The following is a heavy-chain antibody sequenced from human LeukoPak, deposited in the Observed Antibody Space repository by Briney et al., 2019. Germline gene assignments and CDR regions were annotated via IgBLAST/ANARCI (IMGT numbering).Heavy chain of an antibody. D-gene: IGHD4-17*01. CDR3: ARVSVTTTGNWFDP. CDR2: IYYSGST. V-gene: IGHV4-59*01. CDR1: GGSISSYY. Sequence: SETLSHTCTVSGGSISSYYWSWIRQPPGKGLEWIGYIYYSGSTNYNPSLKSRVTISVDTSKNQFSLKLSSVTAADTAVYYCARVSVTTTGNWFDPWGQGTLVTVSS. J-gene: IGHJ5*02.